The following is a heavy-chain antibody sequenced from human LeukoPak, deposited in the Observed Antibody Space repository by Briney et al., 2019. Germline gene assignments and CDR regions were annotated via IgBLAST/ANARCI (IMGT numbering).Heavy chain of an antibody. CDR3: ARDSLRDRGPFDM. Sequence: GASVKVSCKASGYTFTSYYIHWVRQAPGQGLEWMGIINPSGGCTSSAQKFQGRVTMTRDTSTSTVYMELSSLRSEDTAVYYCARDSLRDRGPFDMWGQGTRVTVSS. J-gene: IGHJ3*02. D-gene: IGHD1-14*01. V-gene: IGHV1-46*01. CDR2: INPSGGCT. CDR1: GYTFTSYY.